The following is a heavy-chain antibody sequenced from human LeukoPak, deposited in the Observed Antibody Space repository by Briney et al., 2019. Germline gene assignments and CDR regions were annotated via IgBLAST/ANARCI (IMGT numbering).Heavy chain of an antibody. CDR2: VNPNNGAT. V-gene: IGHV1-2*02. Sequence: ASVKVSCKASGYRFTYYYMHWVRQAPGEGLEWMGWVNPNNGATNYAQKFQGGVTMTRGTSINTVYMDLTGLRSDDSAIYYCARDYGEAATITAFRTYYYFDHWGQGTLVAVSS. D-gene: IGHD5-24*01. J-gene: IGHJ4*02. CDR3: ARDYGEAATITAFRTYYYFDH. CDR1: GYRFTYYY.